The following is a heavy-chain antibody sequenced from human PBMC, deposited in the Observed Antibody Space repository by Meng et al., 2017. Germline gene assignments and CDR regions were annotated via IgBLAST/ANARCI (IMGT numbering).Heavy chain of an antibody. D-gene: IGHD3-22*01. J-gene: IGHJ4*02. Sequence: QVQLPESGPGLVKPSGPLSLTCAVSGGSISSSNWWSWVRQPPGKGLEWIGEIYHSGSTNYNPSLKSRVTISVDKSKNQFSLKLSSVTAADTAVYYCARAGVGYYDSSGPYSYWGQGTLVTVSS. V-gene: IGHV4-4*02. CDR3: ARAGVGYYDSSGPYSY. CDR2: IYHSGST. CDR1: GGSISSSNW.